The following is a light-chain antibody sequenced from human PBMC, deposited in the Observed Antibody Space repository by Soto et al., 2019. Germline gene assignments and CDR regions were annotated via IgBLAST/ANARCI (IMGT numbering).Light chain of an antibody. CDR2: EVS. CDR3: SSYAGRSTYV. V-gene: IGLV2-8*01. CDR1: SSDVGGYDY. J-gene: IGLJ1*01. Sequence: QSALTQPPSASGSPGQSVTISCTGTSSDVGGYDYVSWYQQHPGKAPKLMIYEVSKRPSGVPDRFSGSKSGNTASLTVSGLQAEDEADYYCSSYAGRSTYVFGTGTKVTVL.